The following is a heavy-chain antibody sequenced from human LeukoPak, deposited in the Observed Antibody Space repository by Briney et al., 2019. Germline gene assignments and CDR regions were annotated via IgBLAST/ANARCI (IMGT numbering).Heavy chain of an antibody. V-gene: IGHV4-59*01. CDR1: GGSINNYY. J-gene: IGHJ5*02. Sequence: SETLSLTCTVSGGSINNYYWSWVRQPPGKGLESIGYIYYSGSTNYKPSLKSRVTISADTSKNQFSLKVNSVTAADTAVYYCARGVSGGYDSPLGEHWFDPWGQGTLVTVSS. CDR2: IYYSGST. CDR3: ARGVSGGYDSPLGEHWFDP. D-gene: IGHD5-12*01.